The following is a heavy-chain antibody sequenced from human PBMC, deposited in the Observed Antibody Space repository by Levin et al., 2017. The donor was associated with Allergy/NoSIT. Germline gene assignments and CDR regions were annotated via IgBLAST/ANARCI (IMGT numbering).Heavy chain of an antibody. CDR3: ARGGYQRWFDY. D-gene: IGHD2-2*01. CDR2: IGTAGDT. Sequence: GGSLRLSCAASGFTFSSYDMHWVRQATGKGLEWVSAIGTAGDTYYPGSVKGRFTISRENAKNSLYLQMNSLRAGDTAVYYCARGGYQRWFDYWGQGTLVTVSS. V-gene: IGHV3-13*04. J-gene: IGHJ4*02. CDR1: GFTFSSYD.